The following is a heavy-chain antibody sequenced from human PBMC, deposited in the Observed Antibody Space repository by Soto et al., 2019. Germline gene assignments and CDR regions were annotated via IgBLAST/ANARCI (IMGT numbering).Heavy chain of an antibody. D-gene: IGHD1-7*01. V-gene: IGHV4-34*01. CDR3: ARYEYGNSLYGVDV. Sequence: LSLTCVVYGEAFRGYYWSWIRQTPGMGLEWIGEVDHRGSTTYNPSLKNRASISIDSSKNLFSLELTSVTAADTALYFCARYEYGNSLYGVDVWGQGTRVTVS. CDR1: GEAFRGYY. J-gene: IGHJ6*02. CDR2: VDHRGST.